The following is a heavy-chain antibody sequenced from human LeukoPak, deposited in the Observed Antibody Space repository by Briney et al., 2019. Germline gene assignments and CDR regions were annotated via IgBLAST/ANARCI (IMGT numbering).Heavy chain of an antibody. J-gene: IGHJ4*02. CDR2: ISAYNGNT. CDR1: GYTFTSYG. D-gene: IGHD5-18*01. CDR3: ARDSTPMVPSSPSY. V-gene: IGHV1-18*01. Sequence: GASVKVSCKASGYTFTSYGISWGRQAPGQGLEWMGWISAYNGNTNYAQKRQGRVTMTTDTSTTTAYMELMSLRSDDTAVYYCARDSTPMVPSSPSYWGQGTLVTVSP.